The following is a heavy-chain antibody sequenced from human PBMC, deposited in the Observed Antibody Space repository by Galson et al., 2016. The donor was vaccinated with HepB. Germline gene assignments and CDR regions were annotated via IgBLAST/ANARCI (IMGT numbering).Heavy chain of an antibody. CDR2: IWYDGTED. CDR1: GSMFGNYG. Sequence: SLRLSCAASGSMFGNYGMHWVRQAPGKGLEWVAVIWYDGTEDYYGESMKGRFSISRDNPKNTLYLEINSLRVEDTGVYYCCRDIREYSADWYGVDYWGQGTLVAVSS. J-gene: IGHJ4*02. CDR3: CRDIREYSADWYGVDY. V-gene: IGHV3-33*08. D-gene: IGHD6-19*01.